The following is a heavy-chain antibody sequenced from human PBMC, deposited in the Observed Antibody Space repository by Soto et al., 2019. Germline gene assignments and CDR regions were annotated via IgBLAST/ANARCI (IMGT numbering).Heavy chain of an antibody. J-gene: IGHJ4*02. Sequence: QVQLQESGPGLVKPSQTLSLTCTVSGGSISSGGYYWSWIRQHPGKGLEWIGYIYYSGSTYYNPSLKSRVTISVDTSKNQFSLKLSSVTAADTAVYYCARGRMTTVTRIHPGSWYYFDYWGQGTLVTVSS. CDR1: GGSISSGGYY. CDR2: IYYSGST. CDR3: ARGRMTTVTRIHPGSWYYFDY. V-gene: IGHV4-31*03. D-gene: IGHD4-4*01.